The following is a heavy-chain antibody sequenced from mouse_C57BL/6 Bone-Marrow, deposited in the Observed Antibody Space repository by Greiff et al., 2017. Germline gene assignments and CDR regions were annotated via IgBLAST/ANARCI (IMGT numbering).Heavy chain of an antibody. V-gene: IGHV1-54*01. Sequence: QVQLQQSGAELVRPGTSVKVSCKASGYAFTNYLIEWVKQRPGQGLEWIGVINPGSGGTNYNEKFKGKATLTADKSSSTAYMQLSSLTSEDSAVYFCARRSYYYGSSYLYYYARDYWGQGTSVTVSS. D-gene: IGHD1-1*01. CDR2: INPGSGGT. CDR1: GYAFTNYL. CDR3: ARRSYYYGSSYLYYYARDY. J-gene: IGHJ4*01.